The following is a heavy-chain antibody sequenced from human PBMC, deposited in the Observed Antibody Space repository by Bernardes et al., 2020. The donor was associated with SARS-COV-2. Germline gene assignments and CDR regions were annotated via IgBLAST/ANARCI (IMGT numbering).Heavy chain of an antibody. Sequence: SETLSLTCTVSGGSISSGGYYWSWIRQHPGMGMEWIGYTYYSGSTDYNPSLKSRVTITVDTSKNQFSLKLSSVTAADTAVYYCARAPMIVVVISSFDIWGQGTMVTVSS. V-gene: IGHV4-31*03. D-gene: IGHD3-22*01. CDR3: ARAPMIVVVISSFDI. CDR1: GGSISSGGYY. CDR2: TYYSGST. J-gene: IGHJ3*02.